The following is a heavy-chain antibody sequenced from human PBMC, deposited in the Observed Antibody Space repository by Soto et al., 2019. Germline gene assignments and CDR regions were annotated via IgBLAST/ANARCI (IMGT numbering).Heavy chain of an antibody. CDR3: VRALPVTGFFDS. D-gene: IGHD6-19*01. Sequence: QTLSLTCAISGDSVSSNSAAWNWIRQSPSRGLEWLGRTFYRSKWYNDYAPSVKGRITINPDTSRNQLSLQLNSVTPEDTAVYYCVRALPVTGFFDSWGQGTLVTVSS. V-gene: IGHV6-1*01. CDR1: GDSVSSNSAA. CDR2: TFYRSKWYN. J-gene: IGHJ4*02.